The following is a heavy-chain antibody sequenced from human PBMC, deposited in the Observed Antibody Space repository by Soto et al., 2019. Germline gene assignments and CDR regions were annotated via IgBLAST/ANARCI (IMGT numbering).Heavy chain of an antibody. CDR1: RFDFSSYE. CDR3: ARGGGYCTPTSCAIDS. CDR2: VSLTGDRT. D-gene: IGHD2-8*01. V-gene: IGHV3-23*01. Sequence: EVQLLESGGGLVQPGGSLRLSCVASRFDFSSYEMSWVRQAAGKGLEWVSRVSLTGDRTNYAGSVKGRFTVSRDNFKNALYLEMDSLRPVDTAIYYCARGGGYCTPTSCAIDSWGRGTPVTVSS. J-gene: IGHJ4*02.